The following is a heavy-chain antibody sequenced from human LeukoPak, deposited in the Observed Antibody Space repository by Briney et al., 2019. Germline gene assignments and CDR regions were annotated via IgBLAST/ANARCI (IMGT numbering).Heavy chain of an antibody. V-gene: IGHV3-30*18. Sequence: GGSLRPSCAASGFTFSSYDMHWVRQAPGKGLEWVAVISYDGSKKYYADSVKGRFTISRDNSKNTLYLQMNSLSAEDTAVYYCAKPRVVGATGWFDYWGQGTLVTVSS. CDR2: ISYDGSKK. J-gene: IGHJ4*02. CDR1: GFTFSSYD. CDR3: AKPRVVGATGWFDY. D-gene: IGHD1-26*01.